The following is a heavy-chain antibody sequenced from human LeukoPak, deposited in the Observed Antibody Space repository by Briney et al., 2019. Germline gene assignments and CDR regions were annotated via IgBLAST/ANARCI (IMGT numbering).Heavy chain of an antibody. CDR3: ARTANFAAGYYIDY. CDR2: ISGSGGST. D-gene: IGHD6-13*01. CDR1: GFTFSSYA. V-gene: IGHV3-23*01. J-gene: IGHJ4*02. Sequence: PGGSLRPSCAASGFTFSSYAMSWVRQAPGKGLEWVSAISGSGGSTYYADSVKGRFTISRDNSKNTLYLQMNSLRAEDTAVYYCARTANFAAGYYIDYWGQGTLVTVSS.